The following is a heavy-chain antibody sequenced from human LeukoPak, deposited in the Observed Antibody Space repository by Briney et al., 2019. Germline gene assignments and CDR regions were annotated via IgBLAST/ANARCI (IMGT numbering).Heavy chain of an antibody. J-gene: IGHJ4*02. CDR2: ISGSGGST. Sequence: SGGSLRLSCAASGFTFSSYAMSWVHQAPGKGLEWVSAISGSGGSTYYADSVKGRFTISRDNSKNTLYLQMNSLRAEDTAVYYCANRGSPREYYFDYWGQGTLVTVSS. CDR1: GFTFSSYA. D-gene: IGHD1-26*01. CDR3: ANRGSPREYYFDY. V-gene: IGHV3-23*01.